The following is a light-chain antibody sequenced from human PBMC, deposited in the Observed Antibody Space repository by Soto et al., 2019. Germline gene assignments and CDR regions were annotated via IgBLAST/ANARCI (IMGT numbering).Light chain of an antibody. Sequence: EIVLPQSPGTLSLSPEERATLSCSASQSVSSSYLAWYQQKPGQAPRHRIYGASSGATGIPDRFSGSGSGTDFTRTISRLEPEDFAVYYCQQYGSSPLVTFGGGTKGDIK. V-gene: IGKV3-20*01. CDR2: GAS. CDR3: QQYGSSPLVT. CDR1: QSVSSSY. J-gene: IGKJ4*01.